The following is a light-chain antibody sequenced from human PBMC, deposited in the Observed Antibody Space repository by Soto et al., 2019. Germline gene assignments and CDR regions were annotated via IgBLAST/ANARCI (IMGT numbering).Light chain of an antibody. CDR1: QDIRSF. CDR3: QLYDSLPIP. Sequence: DIQIPQSPSSLSASIGDRVIITCQASQDIRSFVSWYQQKPGKAPKLLMYDTSSLETGVPPSFSGSGSGTYYRLTISSLQPEDFATYYCQLYDSLPIPFGHGTRLEIK. CDR2: DTS. V-gene: IGKV1-33*01. J-gene: IGKJ5*01.